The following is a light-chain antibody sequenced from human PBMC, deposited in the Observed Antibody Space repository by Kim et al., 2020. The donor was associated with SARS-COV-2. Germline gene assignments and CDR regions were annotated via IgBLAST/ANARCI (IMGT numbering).Light chain of an antibody. CDR1: SSNIGNNY. CDR2: DNN. J-gene: IGLJ3*02. CDR3: GTWDSSLIAWV. Sequence: GQKVTISCPGISSNIGNNYVSWYQQLPGTAPKLLIYDNNRRPSGIPDRFSGSKSGTSATLGITGLQTGDEADYYCGTWDSSLIAWVFGGGTQLTVL. V-gene: IGLV1-51*01.